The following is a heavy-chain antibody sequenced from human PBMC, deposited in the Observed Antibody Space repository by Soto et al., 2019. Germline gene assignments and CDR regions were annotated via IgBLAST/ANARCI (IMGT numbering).Heavy chain of an antibody. J-gene: IGHJ4*02. V-gene: IGHV1-8*01. CDR1: GYTFTSYD. CDR3: ARSKTDYFDY. Sequence: QVQLVQSGAEVKKPGASVKVSCKASGYTFTSYDINWVRQATGQGLEWMGWMNPNSGNTGYVQKFQGRVTMTRNTSRSTAYMELRRLRSEDTAVYYCARSKTDYFDYWGQGTLVTVSS. CDR2: MNPNSGNT.